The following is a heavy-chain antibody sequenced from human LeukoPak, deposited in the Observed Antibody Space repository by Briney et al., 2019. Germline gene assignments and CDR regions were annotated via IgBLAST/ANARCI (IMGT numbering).Heavy chain of an antibody. CDR3: ARDVGYSGYDYRNWFDP. CDR2: IYYSGST. D-gene: IGHD5-12*01. Sequence: SETLSLTCTVSGGSISSSSYYWGWIRQPPGKGLEWIGSIYYSGSTYYNPSLKSRVTISVDTSKNQFSLKLSSVTAADTAVYYCARDVGYSGYDYRNWFDPWGQGTLVTVSS. V-gene: IGHV4-39*07. CDR1: GGSISSSSYY. J-gene: IGHJ5*02.